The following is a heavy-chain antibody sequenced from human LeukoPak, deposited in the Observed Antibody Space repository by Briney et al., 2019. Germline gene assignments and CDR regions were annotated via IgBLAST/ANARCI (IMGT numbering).Heavy chain of an antibody. D-gene: IGHD3-16*01. V-gene: IGHV1-69*05. CDR2: IIPILGTA. CDR3: ARDRVTWGHMDV. J-gene: IGHJ6*03. Sequence: ASVKVSCKASGGTFSSYAISWVRQAPGQGLEWMGGIIPILGTANYAQKFQGRVTITTDESTSTAYMELSSLRSEDTAVYYCARDRVTWGHMDVWGKGTTVTVSS. CDR1: GGTFSSYA.